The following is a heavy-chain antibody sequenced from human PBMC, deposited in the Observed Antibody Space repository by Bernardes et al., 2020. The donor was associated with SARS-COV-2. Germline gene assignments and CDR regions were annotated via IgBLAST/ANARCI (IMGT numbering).Heavy chain of an antibody. D-gene: IGHD6-19*01. J-gene: IGHJ2*01. CDR3: AKEVDTSGWFSWFFDL. V-gene: IGHV3-23*01. Sequence: GGSLRLSCAASGFTFTTYAMIWVRQAPGKGLEWVSAINGAGGSTYYAESVKGRFTISRDNSKNTLYLQMNSLRAEDTAVYYCAKEVDTSGWFSWFFDLWGRGTLVTVSS. CDR1: GFTFTTYA. CDR2: INGAGGST.